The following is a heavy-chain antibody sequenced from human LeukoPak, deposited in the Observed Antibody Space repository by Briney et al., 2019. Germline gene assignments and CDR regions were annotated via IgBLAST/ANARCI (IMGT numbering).Heavy chain of an antibody. CDR1: GFTVSSTY. V-gene: IGHV3-53*01. CDR3: ARYSSGFDI. CDR2: IYSGGIT. Sequence: GGSLRLSCTASGFTVSSTYMNWVRQAPGKGLEWVSVIYSGGITYYADSVKGRFTMSRDNSKNTLYLQMNSLRAEDTAVYYCARYSSGFDIWGQGTMVTVSS. D-gene: IGHD3-22*01. J-gene: IGHJ3*02.